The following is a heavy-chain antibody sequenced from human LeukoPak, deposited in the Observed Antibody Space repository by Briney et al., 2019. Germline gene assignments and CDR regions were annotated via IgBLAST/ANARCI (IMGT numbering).Heavy chain of an antibody. D-gene: IGHD6-19*01. CDR2: INSDGSST. Sequence: GGSLRLSCAASGFTFSSYWMHWVRQAPGKGLVWVSRINSDGSSTSHADSVKGRFTISRDNAKNTLYLQMNSLRAEDTAVYYCAKDRGYSSGRDFDFWGQGTLVTVSS. CDR1: GFTFSSYW. V-gene: IGHV3-74*01. CDR3: AKDRGYSSGRDFDF. J-gene: IGHJ4*02.